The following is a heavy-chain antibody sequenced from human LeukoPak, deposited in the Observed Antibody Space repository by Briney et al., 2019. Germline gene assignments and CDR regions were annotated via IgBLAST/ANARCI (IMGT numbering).Heavy chain of an antibody. CDR3: ARGGTMVSGWFDP. V-gene: IGHV3-74*01. CDR1: GFTFSSYW. D-gene: IGHD3-10*01. Sequence: GSLRLSCAASGFTFSSYWMHWVRQAPGKGLVWVSRINGDGSSTSYADSVKGRFTISRDNAKNTLYLQMNSLRAEDTAVYYCARGGTMVSGWFDPWGQGTLVTVSS. CDR2: INGDGSST. J-gene: IGHJ5*02.